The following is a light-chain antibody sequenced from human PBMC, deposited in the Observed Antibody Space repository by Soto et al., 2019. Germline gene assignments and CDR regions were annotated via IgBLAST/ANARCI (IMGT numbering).Light chain of an antibody. CDR1: SSNIGAGYD. Sequence: QSVLTQPPSVSGASGQRVTISCTGSSSNIGAGYDVHWYQQLPGTAPKLLIYGNSNRPSGVPDRFSGSKSGTSASLAITGLQAEDEADYYCQSYDSSLSDVFGTGTKVTV. CDR3: QSYDSSLSDV. CDR2: GNS. J-gene: IGLJ1*01. V-gene: IGLV1-40*01.